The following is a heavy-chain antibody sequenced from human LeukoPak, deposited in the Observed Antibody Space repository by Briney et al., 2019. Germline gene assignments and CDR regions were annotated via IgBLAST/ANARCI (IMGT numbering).Heavy chain of an antibody. CDR2: IYYSGST. CDR3: ARVPYCSSTSCYAGDYSTKTVSDY. V-gene: IGHV4-39*01. Sequence: SETLSLTCTVSGGSISSSSYYWGWICQPPGKGLEWIGSIYYSGSTYYNPSLKSRVTISVDTSKNQFSLKLSSVTAADTAVYYCARVPYCSSTSCYAGDYSTKTVSDYWGQGTLVTVSS. CDR1: GGSISSSSYY. J-gene: IGHJ4*02. D-gene: IGHD2-2*01.